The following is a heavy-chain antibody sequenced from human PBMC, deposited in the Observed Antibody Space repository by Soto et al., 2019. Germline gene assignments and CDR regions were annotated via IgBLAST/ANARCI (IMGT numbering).Heavy chain of an antibody. CDR1: GGSFSGYY. Sequence: PSETLSLTCAVYGGSFSGYYWSWIRQPPGKGLEWIGEINHSGSTNYNPSLKSRVTISVDTSKNQFSLKLSSVTAADTAVYYCARGGASIFGVVITAESGYWGQGTLVTVSS. D-gene: IGHD3-3*01. CDR2: INHSGST. J-gene: IGHJ4*02. V-gene: IGHV4-34*01. CDR3: ARGGASIFGVVITAESGY.